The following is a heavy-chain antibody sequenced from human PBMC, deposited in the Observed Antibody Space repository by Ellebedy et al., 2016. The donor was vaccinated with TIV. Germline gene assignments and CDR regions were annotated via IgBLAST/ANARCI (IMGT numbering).Heavy chain of an antibody. Sequence: GESLKISXAASGFTFSNAWMSWVRQAPGKGLEWVAIIKQDGSEIYYVDSVKGRFTISRDNAKNSLYLQMNSLRDEDTAVYYCARPPTGWGCFDFWGQGTTVTVSS. V-gene: IGHV3-7*01. CDR1: GFTFSNAW. D-gene: IGHD3-16*01. CDR3: ARPPTGWGCFDF. CDR2: IKQDGSEI. J-gene: IGHJ3*01.